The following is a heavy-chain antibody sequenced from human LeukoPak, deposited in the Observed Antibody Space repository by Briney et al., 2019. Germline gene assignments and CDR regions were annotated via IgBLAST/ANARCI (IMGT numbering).Heavy chain of an antibody. CDR2: LRYDGSNK. V-gene: IGHV3-30*02. CDR1: GLTLSNNG. J-gene: IGHJ4*02. Sequence: TGGSLRLSCVASGLTLSNNGMHWVRQAPGKGLEWVAFLRYDGSNKYNEDSVKGRFTISRDNAKNTLYLQMNSLRTEDTALYFCAKDGYDTSGNIEYWGQGTLVTVSS. D-gene: IGHD3-22*01. CDR3: AKDGYDTSGNIEY.